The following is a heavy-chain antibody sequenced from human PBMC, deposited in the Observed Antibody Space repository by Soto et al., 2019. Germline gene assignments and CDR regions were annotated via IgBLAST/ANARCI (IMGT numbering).Heavy chain of an antibody. J-gene: IGHJ4*02. CDR2: ISAYNGNT. V-gene: IGHV1-18*04. Sequence: ASVKVSCKASGYTFTSYYMHWVRQAPGQGLEWMGWISAYNGNTNYAQKLQGRVTMTTDTSTSTAYMELRSLRSDDTAVYYCARDAGVSGELYYWGQGTLVTVSS. CDR3: ARDAGVSGELYY. CDR1: GYTFTSYY. D-gene: IGHD3-16*01.